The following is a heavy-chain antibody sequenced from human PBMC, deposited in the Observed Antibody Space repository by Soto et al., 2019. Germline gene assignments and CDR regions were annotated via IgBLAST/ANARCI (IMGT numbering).Heavy chain of an antibody. CDR3: AKDHLHGNALVHGFDI. V-gene: IGHV3-23*01. CDR1: GFTFHIHA. Sequence: GGSLRLSCAAAGFTFHIHAMRWVRQAPGKGLEGVSTIGSTDRYYADSVKGWFTISRDKSKNILFLQMNSLRADDTALYDCAKDHLHGNALVHGFDIWGQGTIVTFSS. D-gene: IGHD4-17*01. J-gene: IGHJ3*02. CDR2: IGSTDR.